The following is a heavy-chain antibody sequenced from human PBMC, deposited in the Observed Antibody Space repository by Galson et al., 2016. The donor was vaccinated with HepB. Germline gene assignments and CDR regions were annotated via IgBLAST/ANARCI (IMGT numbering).Heavy chain of an antibody. Sequence: SLRLSCAASGFVFSNFGLSWVRQAPGKGLEWVASISTRRTTYYSDSVQDRFTTSRDNSNNTLYLQMNGLRADDTAVYYCAKERLVRRIFDHWGQGTLLTVSS. CDR1: GFVFSNFG. D-gene: IGHD3-9*01. CDR3: AKERLVRRIFDH. CDR2: ISTRRTT. J-gene: IGHJ4*02. V-gene: IGHV3-23*01.